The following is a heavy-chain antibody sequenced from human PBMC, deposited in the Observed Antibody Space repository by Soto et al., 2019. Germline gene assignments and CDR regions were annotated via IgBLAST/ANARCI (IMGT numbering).Heavy chain of an antibody. J-gene: IGHJ4*02. D-gene: IGHD1-7*01. CDR2: IWYDGSNK. CDR1: GCTFSSYG. Sequence: GGSMRVSCAGAGCTFSSYGMTWVRQAPGKGLEWVAVIWYDGSNKYYADSVKGRFTISRDNSKNTLYLQMNSLRAEDTAVYYCARDNGNWNFDYWGQGTLVTVSS. CDR3: ARDNGNWNFDY. V-gene: IGHV3-33*08.